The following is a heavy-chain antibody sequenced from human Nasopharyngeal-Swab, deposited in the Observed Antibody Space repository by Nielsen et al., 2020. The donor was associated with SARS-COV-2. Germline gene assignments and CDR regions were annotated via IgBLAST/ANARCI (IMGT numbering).Heavy chain of an antibody. Sequence: SETLSLTCTVSGGSISSSSYYWGWIRQPPGKGLEWIGSIYYSGSTYYNPSLKSRVTISVDTSKNQFSLKLSSVIAADTAVYYCARLTVLLWFGEPTYMDVWGKGTTVTVSS. CDR1: GGSISSSSYY. CDR2: IYYSGST. V-gene: IGHV4-39*01. J-gene: IGHJ6*03. D-gene: IGHD3-10*01. CDR3: ARLTVLLWFGEPTYMDV.